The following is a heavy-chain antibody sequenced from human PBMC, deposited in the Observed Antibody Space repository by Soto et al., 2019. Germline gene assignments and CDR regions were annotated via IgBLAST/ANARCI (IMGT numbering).Heavy chain of an antibody. V-gene: IGHV3-7*03. Sequence: GGSLRLSCAASGFTFSSSWMHWVCQAPEKGLEWVADIKCDGSEKYYVDSVKGRLTISRDNAKNSLYLQVNSLRAEDMTVYYCVRDPPATRHGMDVWGQGTTVTVSS. CDR1: GFTFSSSW. CDR3: VRDPPATRHGMDV. CDR2: IKCDGSEK. J-gene: IGHJ6*02.